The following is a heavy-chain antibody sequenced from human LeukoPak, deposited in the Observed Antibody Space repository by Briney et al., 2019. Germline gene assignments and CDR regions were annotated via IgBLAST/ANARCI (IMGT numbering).Heavy chain of an antibody. D-gene: IGHD3-10*01. CDR2: ISSSSSYI. CDR3: ARGGSGSYYNYYYYMDV. J-gene: IGHJ6*03. CDR1: GFTFSSYS. V-gene: IGHV3-21*04. Sequence: GGSLRLSCAASGFTFSSYSMNWVRQAPGKGLEWVSSISSSSSYIYYADSVKGRFTISRDNSKYTLYLQMNSLRAEDTAVYYCARGGSGSYYNYYYYMDVWVKGTTVTVSS.